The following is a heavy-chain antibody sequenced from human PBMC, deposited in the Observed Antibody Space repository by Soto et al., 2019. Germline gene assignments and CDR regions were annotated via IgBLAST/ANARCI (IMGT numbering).Heavy chain of an antibody. CDR1: GGSISSGGYY. CDR2: IYYSGST. J-gene: IGHJ6*03. D-gene: IGHD1-26*01. CDR3: ARAVTDWDNNYYMDV. V-gene: IGHV4-31*03. Sequence: SETLSLTCTVSGGSISSGGYYWSWIRQHPGKGLEWIGYIYYSGSTYYNPSLKSRVTISVDTSKNQFSLKLSSVTAADTAVYYCARAVTDWDNNYYMDVWGKGTTVTVSS.